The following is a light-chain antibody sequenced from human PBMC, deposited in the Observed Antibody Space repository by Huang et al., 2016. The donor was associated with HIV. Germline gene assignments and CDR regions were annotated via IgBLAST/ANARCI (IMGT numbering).Light chain of an antibody. V-gene: IGKV4-1*01. CDR3: LQYYSVPQT. CDR2: WAT. CDR1: QSLLYSLSKKNY. J-gene: IGKJ1*01. Sequence: DIVMTQSPDSLAVSPGERATINCKSSQSLLYSLSKKNYLAWFQPKPGRPPKLLIYWATTRESGVPDRFSGSGSGTDFTLTINDLQAEDVAVYFCLQYYSVPQTFGHGTKVEIK.